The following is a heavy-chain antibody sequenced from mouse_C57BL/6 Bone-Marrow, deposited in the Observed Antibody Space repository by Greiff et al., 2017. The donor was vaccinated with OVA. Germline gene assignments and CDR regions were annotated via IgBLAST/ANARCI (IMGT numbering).Heavy chain of an antibody. D-gene: IGHD1-1*01. CDR1: GYTFTSYW. CDR2: IYPGSGST. Sequence: QVQLQQPGAELVKPGASVKMSCKASGYTFTSYWITWVKQRPGQGLEWIGDIYPGSGSTNYNEKFKSKATLTVDTSSSTAYMQLSSLTSEDSAVYYCARGGHYGSSPGYFDVWGTGTTVTVSS. CDR3: ARGGHYGSSPGYFDV. J-gene: IGHJ1*03. V-gene: IGHV1-55*01.